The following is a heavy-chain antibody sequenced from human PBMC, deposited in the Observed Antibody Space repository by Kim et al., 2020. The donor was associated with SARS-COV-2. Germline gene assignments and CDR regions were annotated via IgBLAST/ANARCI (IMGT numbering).Heavy chain of an antibody. CDR2: IVVGSGNT. Sequence: SVKVSCKASGFTFTSSAVQWVRQARGQRLEWIGWIVVGSGNTNYAQKFQERVTITRDMSTSTAYMELSSLRSEDTAVYYCAADGIAAAGTWSWFDPWGQVTLVTVSS. V-gene: IGHV1-58*01. J-gene: IGHJ5*02. CDR3: AADGIAAAGTWSWFDP. CDR1: GFTFTSSA. D-gene: IGHD6-13*01.